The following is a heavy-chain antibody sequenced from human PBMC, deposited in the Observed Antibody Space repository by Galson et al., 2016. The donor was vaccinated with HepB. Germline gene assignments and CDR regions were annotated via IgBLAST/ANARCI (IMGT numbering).Heavy chain of an antibody. V-gene: IGHV3-15*01. CDR1: GFTFRNYR. CDR3: ATVKLTTWYSFDS. J-gene: IGHJ4*02. D-gene: IGHD2-2*01. Sequence: SLRLSCAASGFTFRNYRMIWVRQAPGKGLEWVGRIKGEADGGTTDYAAPVKGRFYISRDDSTHTLFLHMNSLRVEDGAVYYCATVKLTTWYSFDSWGQGTLVTVSS. CDR2: IKGEADGGTT.